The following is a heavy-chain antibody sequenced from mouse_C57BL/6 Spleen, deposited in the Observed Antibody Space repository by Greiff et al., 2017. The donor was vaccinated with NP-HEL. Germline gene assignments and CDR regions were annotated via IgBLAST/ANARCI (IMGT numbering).Heavy chain of an antibody. CDR3: TPDGYYAWFAY. CDR2: IDPENGDT. V-gene: IGHV14-4*01. Sequence: VHVKQSGAELVRPGASVKLSCTASGFNIKDDYMHWVKQRPEQGLEWIGWIDPENGDTEYASKFQGKATITADTSSNTAYLQLSSLTSEDTAVYYCTPDGYYAWFAYWGQGTLVTVSA. J-gene: IGHJ3*01. D-gene: IGHD2-3*01. CDR1: GFNIKDDY.